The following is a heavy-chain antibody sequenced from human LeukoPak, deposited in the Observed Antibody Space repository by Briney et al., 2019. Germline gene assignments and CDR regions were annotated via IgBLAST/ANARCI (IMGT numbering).Heavy chain of an antibody. CDR2: ISSSSVAI. CDR1: GFTFSTYS. CDR3: ARQSRPGYFDY. J-gene: IGHJ4*02. Sequence: PGGSLRLSCAASGFTFSTYSMNWVRQAPGNGLEWVSYISSSSVAIYYADSVKGRFTISRDNAKNSLYLQMNSLRAEDTAVYYCARQSRPGYFDYWGQGTLVTVSS. V-gene: IGHV3-48*01.